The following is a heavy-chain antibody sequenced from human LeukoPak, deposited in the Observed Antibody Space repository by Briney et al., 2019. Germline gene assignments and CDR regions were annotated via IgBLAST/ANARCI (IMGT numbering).Heavy chain of an antibody. CDR2: FSGSGGST. V-gene: IGHV3-23*01. Sequence: WGSLRLSCAASGFTFSSFAMSWVRQAPGKGLEWVSTFSGSGGSTYYADSVKGRFSISRDNSKNTLYLQMNSLRAEDTAAYYCARSGLNRFDYWGQGTLVTVSS. D-gene: IGHD2-15*01. CDR1: GFTFSSFA. CDR3: ARSGLNRFDY. J-gene: IGHJ4*02.